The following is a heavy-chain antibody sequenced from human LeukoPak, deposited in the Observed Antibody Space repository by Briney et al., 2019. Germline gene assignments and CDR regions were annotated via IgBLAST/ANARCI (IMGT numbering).Heavy chain of an antibody. V-gene: IGHV3-30*18. CDR2: ISYDGSNK. CDR3: AKDVYSSSPGSTPYFDY. CDR1: GFTFSSYG. Sequence: GGSLRLSCAASGFTFSSYGMHWVRQAPGKGLEWVAVISYDGSNKYYADSVKGRFTISRDNSKNTLYLQVNSLRAEDTAVYYCAKDVYSSSPGSTPYFDYWGQGTLVTVSS. J-gene: IGHJ4*02. D-gene: IGHD6-13*01.